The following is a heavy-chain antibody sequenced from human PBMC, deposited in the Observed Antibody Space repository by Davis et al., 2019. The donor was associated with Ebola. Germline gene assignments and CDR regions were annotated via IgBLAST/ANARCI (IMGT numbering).Heavy chain of an antibody. CDR1: GFTVSSNH. Sequence: GGSLRLSCTASGFTVSSNHMSWVRQAPGKGLEWVSVIYDQSTAYADSVRGRFIISRDNAKNSLYLQMNSLRDEDTAMYYCARDNWYKNDNWGQGTPVTVSS. D-gene: IGHD1/OR15-1a*01. V-gene: IGHV3-66*01. CDR3: ARDNWYKNDN. J-gene: IGHJ4*02. CDR2: IYDQST.